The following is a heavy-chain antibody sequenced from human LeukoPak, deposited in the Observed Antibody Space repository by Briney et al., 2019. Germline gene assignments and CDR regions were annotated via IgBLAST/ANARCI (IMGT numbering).Heavy chain of an antibody. CDR1: GGSISSNY. Sequence: SETLSLTCSVSGGSISSNYWSWFRQPPGKGLEWIGYIYYSGSTTYNPSLKSRVTISVDTSKNQFSLKLSSVTAADAAVYYCAGWILTGQKGLGAFDIWGQGTMVTVSS. CDR2: IYYSGST. CDR3: AGWILTGQKGLGAFDI. J-gene: IGHJ3*02. D-gene: IGHD3-9*01. V-gene: IGHV4-59*01.